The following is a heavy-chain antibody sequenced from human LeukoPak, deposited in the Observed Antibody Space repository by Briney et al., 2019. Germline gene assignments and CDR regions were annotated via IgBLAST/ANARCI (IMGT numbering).Heavy chain of an antibody. D-gene: IGHD2-2*01. V-gene: IGHV1-18*01. Sequence: GASVRVSCKAAGYTVTIYGISWVRQAPGQGLEWMGWITSYNGDTNYAQNLQGRVTMTTDTSTTTAYMELRSLRSDDTAVYYCARDVVPARRDYYYGMGVWGQGTTVTVSS. J-gene: IGHJ6*02. CDR2: ITSYNGDT. CDR1: GYTVTIYG. CDR3: ARDVVPARRDYYYGMGV.